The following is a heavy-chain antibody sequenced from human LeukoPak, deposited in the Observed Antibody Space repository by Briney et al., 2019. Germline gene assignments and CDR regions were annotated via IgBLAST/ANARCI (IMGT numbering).Heavy chain of an antibody. CDR3: ARVEITMVRGVMGYYYYYYMDV. CDR1: GFTVSSNY. V-gene: IGHV3-69-1*01. D-gene: IGHD3-10*01. CDR2: ISSSSTI. Sequence: GGSLRLSXAASGFTVSSNYMSWVRQAPGKGLEWVSYISSSSTIYYADSVKGRFTISRDNAKNSLYLQMNSLRAEDTAVYYCARVEITMVRGVMGYYYYYYMDVWGKGTTVTVSS. J-gene: IGHJ6*03.